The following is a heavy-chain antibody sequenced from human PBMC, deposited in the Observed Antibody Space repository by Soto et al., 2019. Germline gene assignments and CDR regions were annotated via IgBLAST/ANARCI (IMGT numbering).Heavy chain of an antibody. Sequence: SVTVSCKASGGPFSSYAISWVRQAPGQGLEWMGGIITIFGTANYAQQFQGRVTITADKSTSTAYMELSSLRSEDTAVYYCASPGVCSGGSCYPYYYYGMDVWGQGTTVTVSS. CDR3: ASPGVCSGGSCYPYYYYGMDV. V-gene: IGHV1-69*06. J-gene: IGHJ6*02. CDR1: GGPFSSYA. D-gene: IGHD2-15*01. CDR2: IITIFGTA.